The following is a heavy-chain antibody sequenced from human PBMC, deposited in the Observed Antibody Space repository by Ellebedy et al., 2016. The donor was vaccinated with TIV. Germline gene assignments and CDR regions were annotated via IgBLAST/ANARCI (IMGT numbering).Heavy chain of an antibody. CDR1: GYTFISYG. J-gene: IGHJ3*02. CDR3: ARISGYDFGDAFDI. CDR2: ISAYDDHP. D-gene: IGHD5-12*01. Sequence: AASVKVSCKASGYTFISYGINWVRQAPGQGLEWTGWISAYDDHPYYAQEFQGRLTMTTDTSTSTAYMDLRSLRSDDTAIYYCARISGYDFGDAFDIWGQGTMVTVSS. V-gene: IGHV1-18*04.